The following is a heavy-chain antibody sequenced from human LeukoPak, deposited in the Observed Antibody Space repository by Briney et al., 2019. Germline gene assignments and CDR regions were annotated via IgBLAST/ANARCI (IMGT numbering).Heavy chain of an antibody. D-gene: IGHD6-6*01. CDR1: GYTFTSYY. CDR2: INPSGGST. J-gene: IGHJ6*03. V-gene: IGHV1-46*03. Sequence: ASVKVSCKASGYTFTSYYMHWVRQAPGQGLERLGIINPSGGSTSYAQKFQGRVTMTRDTSTSTVYMELSSLRSEDTAVYYCARDESSIAARLRSRDYYYYYMDVWGKGTTVTVSS. CDR3: ARDESSIAARLRSRDYYYYYMDV.